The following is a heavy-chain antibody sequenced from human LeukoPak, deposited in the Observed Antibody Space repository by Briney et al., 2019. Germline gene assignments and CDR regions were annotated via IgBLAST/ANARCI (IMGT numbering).Heavy chain of an antibody. J-gene: IGHJ4*02. D-gene: IGHD1-26*01. CDR1: GGSISSSSYY. CDR2: IYYSGST. V-gene: IGHV4-39*07. Sequence: PSETLSLTCTVSGGSISSSSYYWGWIRQPPGKGLEWIGSIYYSGSTYYNPSLKSRVTISVDTSKNQFSLKLSSVTAADTAVYYCARDEVGATGSYYFDYWGQGTLVTVSS. CDR3: ARDEVGATGSYYFDY.